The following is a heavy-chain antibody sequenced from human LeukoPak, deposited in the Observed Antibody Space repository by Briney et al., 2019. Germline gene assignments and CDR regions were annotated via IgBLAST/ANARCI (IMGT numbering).Heavy chain of an antibody. CDR3: ARDILGLGTAMVPGGY. J-gene: IGHJ4*02. V-gene: IGHV1-18*01. Sequence: ASVKVSCKASGYTFTSYGISWVRQAPGQGLEWMGWISAYNGNTNYAQKLQGRVTMTTDTSTSTAYMELRSLRSDDTAVYYCARDILGLGTAMVPGGYWGQGTLVTVSS. D-gene: IGHD5-18*01. CDR2: ISAYNGNT. CDR1: GYTFTSYG.